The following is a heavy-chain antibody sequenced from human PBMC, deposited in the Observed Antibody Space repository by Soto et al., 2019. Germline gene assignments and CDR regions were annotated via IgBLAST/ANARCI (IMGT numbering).Heavy chain of an antibody. CDR3: ARARPTRITIVGVVIPTCDY. D-gene: IGHD3-3*01. J-gene: IGHJ4*02. Sequence: QVQLVQSGAEVKKPGASVKVSCKASGYTFTSYGISWVRQAPGQGREWMGWISAYNGNTNYAQKLQGRVTMTTDTSTSTAYMELRSLRSDDTAVYYCARARPTRITIVGVVIPTCDYWGQGTLVTVSS. CDR1: GYTFTSYG. V-gene: IGHV1-18*01. CDR2: ISAYNGNT.